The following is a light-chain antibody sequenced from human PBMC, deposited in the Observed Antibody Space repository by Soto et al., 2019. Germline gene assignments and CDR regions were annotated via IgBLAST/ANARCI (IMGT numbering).Light chain of an antibody. J-gene: IGKJ1*01. V-gene: IGKV1-9*01. CDR3: QHPTWA. CDR2: AAS. Sequence: IQLTQSPASLSSSVGDRVTITCRASQDISGYVAWYQQRPGRAPQLLIYAASALQTGVPSRFSGSGSGTDFTLTITGLQPEDFGTYYCQHPTWAFGQGTTVEI. CDR1: QDISGY.